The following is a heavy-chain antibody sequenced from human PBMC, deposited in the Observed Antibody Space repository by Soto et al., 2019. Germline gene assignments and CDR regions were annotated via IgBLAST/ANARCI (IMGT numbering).Heavy chain of an antibody. D-gene: IGHD2-2*01. CDR1: GGSISSSSYY. Sequence: SETLSLTCTVSGGSISSSSYYWGWIRQPPGKGLEWIGSLYYSGNTYYNPSLKSRVTISVDTSKNQFSLKLSSVTAADTAVYYCARHGGGSPDIVVVSAARLDPWGKGTLVTVDS. J-gene: IGHJ5*02. CDR3: ARHGGGSPDIVVVSAARLDP. V-gene: IGHV4-39*01. CDR2: LYYSGNT.